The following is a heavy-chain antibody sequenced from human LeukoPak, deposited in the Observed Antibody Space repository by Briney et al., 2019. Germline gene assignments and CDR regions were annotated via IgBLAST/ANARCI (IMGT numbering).Heavy chain of an antibody. V-gene: IGHV4-59*01. Sequence: PSETLSLTCTVSGGSISSYYWSWIRQPPGKGLEWIGYIYTSGSTNYNPALKSRVIISADTSKNQFSLKLSSVTAADTAVYYCAKGRYSTRIDYWGQGTLVIVSS. D-gene: IGHD4-11*01. CDR1: GGSISSYY. CDR3: AKGRYSTRIDY. CDR2: IYTSGST. J-gene: IGHJ4*02.